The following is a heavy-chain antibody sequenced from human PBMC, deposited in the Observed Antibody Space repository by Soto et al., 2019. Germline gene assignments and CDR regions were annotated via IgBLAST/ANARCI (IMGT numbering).Heavy chain of an antibody. CDR3: ARERAPGDYANYFDY. D-gene: IGHD4-17*01. J-gene: IGHJ4*02. CDR1: GFTFSSYA. CDR2: ISSSSSYI. Sequence: GGSLRLSCASSGFTFSSYAMNWVRQAPGKGLEWVSFISSSSSYIYYADSVKGRFTISRDNAKNSLYLQMNSLRAEDTAVYYCARERAPGDYANYFDYWGQGTLVTVSS. V-gene: IGHV3-21*01.